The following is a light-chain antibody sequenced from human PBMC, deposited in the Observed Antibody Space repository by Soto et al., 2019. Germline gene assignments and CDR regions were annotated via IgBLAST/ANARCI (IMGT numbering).Light chain of an antibody. CDR3: QRGYHIPFT. Sequence: DIQMTQSPSSLSASVGDRVTITCRASQSISSYLNWYQQKSGEAPKLLIYAASSLQSGVPSRFSGSGSETEFTLTISSLQPEDFATYYCQRGYHIPFTFGPGTKVDIK. J-gene: IGKJ3*01. CDR2: AAS. CDR1: QSISSY. V-gene: IGKV1-39*01.